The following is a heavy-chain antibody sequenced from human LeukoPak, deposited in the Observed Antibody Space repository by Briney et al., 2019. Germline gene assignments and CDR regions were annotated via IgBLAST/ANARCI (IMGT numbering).Heavy chain of an antibody. D-gene: IGHD3-3*01. V-gene: IGHV3-7*01. CDR3: ARDLNGYDLWSGSYYFDY. CDR2: IKQDGSEK. Sequence: GGSLRLSCAASGFTFSSYWMSWVRQAPGKGLGWVANIKQDGSEKYYVDSVKGRFTISRDNAKNSLYLQMNSLRAEDTAVYYCARDLNGYDLWSGSYYFDYWGQGTLVTVSS. CDR1: GFTFSSYW. J-gene: IGHJ4*02.